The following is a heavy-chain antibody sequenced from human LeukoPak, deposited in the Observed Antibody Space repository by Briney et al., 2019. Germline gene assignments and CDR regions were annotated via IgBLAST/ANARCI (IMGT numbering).Heavy chain of an antibody. CDR1: GFTFSSYG. D-gene: IGHD5-18*01. Sequence: GGSLRLSCAASGFTFSSYGMHWVRQAPGKGLEWVAVISYDGSNKYYADPVKGRFTISRDNSKNTLYLQRNSLRAEDTAVYYCAKGLQLWAPIDYWGQGTLVTVSS. V-gene: IGHV3-30*18. J-gene: IGHJ4*02. CDR2: ISYDGSNK. CDR3: AKGLQLWAPIDY.